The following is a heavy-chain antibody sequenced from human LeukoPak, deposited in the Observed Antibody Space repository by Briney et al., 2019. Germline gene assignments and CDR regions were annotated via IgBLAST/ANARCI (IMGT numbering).Heavy chain of an antibody. D-gene: IGHD1-26*01. V-gene: IGHV4-59*01. CDR3: ARVGSYRFDY. J-gene: IGHJ4*02. Sequence: SETLSLTCTVSGGSIGSYYWSWIRQPPGKGLEWIGYIYYSGSTNYNPSLKSRVTISVDTSKNQFSLKLSSVTAADTAVYYCARVGSYRFDYWGQGTLVTVSS. CDR1: GGSIGSYY. CDR2: IYYSGST.